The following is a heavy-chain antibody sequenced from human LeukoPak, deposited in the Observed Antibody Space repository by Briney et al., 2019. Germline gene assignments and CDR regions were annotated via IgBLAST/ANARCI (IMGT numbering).Heavy chain of an antibody. CDR1: GFTFSTYS. CDR2: ISYDGSNK. V-gene: IGHV3-30*03. CDR3: ARARRADYGNFDY. J-gene: IGHJ4*02. D-gene: IGHD4/OR15-4a*01. Sequence: GGSLRLSCAASGFTFSTYSMNWVRQAPGKGLEWVAVISYDGSNKYYADSVKGRFTISRDNSKNTLFVQMNSLRVEDTAVYYCARARRADYGNFDYWGQGTLVTVSS.